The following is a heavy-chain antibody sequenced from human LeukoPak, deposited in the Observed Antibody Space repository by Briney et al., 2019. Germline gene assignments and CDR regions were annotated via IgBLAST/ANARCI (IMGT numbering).Heavy chain of an antibody. D-gene: IGHD1-1*01. J-gene: IGHJ5*02. Sequence: GGSLRPSCVASGFTFSSYWMSWVRQAPGKGLEWVSSISSTGSYIYYADSVKGRFTISRDNPGNVFYLQMDSLRAEDTAVYYCTRVAQSGPTGWFDPWGQGTLVTVSS. CDR2: ISSTGSYI. CDR3: TRVAQSGPTGWFDP. V-gene: IGHV3-21*01. CDR1: GFTFSSYW.